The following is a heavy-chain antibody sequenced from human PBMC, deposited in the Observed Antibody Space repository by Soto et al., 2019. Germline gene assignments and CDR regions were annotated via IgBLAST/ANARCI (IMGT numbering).Heavy chain of an antibody. Sequence: GGSLRLSCVASGFTVSRNYMSWVRQAPGKGLEWVSVSYSDGRTDYADSVKGRFTISRDNSKNTLYLQMNSLRAEDTAVYYCARAQYSSSWYLDYWGQGTLVTVSS. J-gene: IGHJ4*02. CDR2: SYSDGRT. D-gene: IGHD6-13*01. CDR3: ARAQYSSSWYLDY. V-gene: IGHV3-53*01. CDR1: GFTVSRNY.